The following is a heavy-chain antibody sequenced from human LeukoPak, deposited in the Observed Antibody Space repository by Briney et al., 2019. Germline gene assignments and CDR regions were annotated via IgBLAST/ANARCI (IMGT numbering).Heavy chain of an antibody. CDR3: AREGVAGTAYCFDY. V-gene: IGHV3-30*04. D-gene: IGHD6-19*01. CDR1: GFTFSSYA. CDR2: ISYDGSNK. Sequence: PGGSLRLSCAASGFTFSSYAMHWVRQAPGKGLEWVAVISYDGSNKYYADSVKGRFTISRDNSKNTLYLQMNSLRAEDTAVYYCAREGVAGTAYCFDYWGQGTLVTVSS. J-gene: IGHJ4*02.